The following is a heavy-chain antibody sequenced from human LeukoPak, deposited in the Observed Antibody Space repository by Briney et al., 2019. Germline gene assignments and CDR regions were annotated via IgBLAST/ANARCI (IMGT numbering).Heavy chain of an antibody. J-gene: IGHJ4*02. CDR3: ARDESLIAAAGSPLDY. CDR1: GFTFSSYA. V-gene: IGHV3-30*04. Sequence: PGRSLRLSCAASGFTFSSYAMHWVRQAPGKGLEWVAVILYDGSNKYYADSVKGRFTISRDNSKNTLYLQMNSLRAEDTAVYYCARDESLIAAAGSPLDYWGQGTLVTVSS. CDR2: ILYDGSNK. D-gene: IGHD6-13*01.